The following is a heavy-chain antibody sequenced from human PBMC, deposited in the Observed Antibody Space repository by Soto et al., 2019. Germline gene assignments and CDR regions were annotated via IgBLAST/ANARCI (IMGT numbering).Heavy chain of an antibody. D-gene: IGHD6-13*01. V-gene: IGHV1-3*01. CDR2: INANNGNP. Sequence: QVLLVQSGAEVKKPGDSVQISCKASGSTFTTYDMHWVRQAPGQRLEWMGSINANNGNPKYSERLQGKATFTRDTSATTGYMDLSSLISEDTFVYYCVVSRGWWDLHSWGQGTLVTVSS. CDR3: VVSRGWWDLHS. CDR1: GSTFTTYD. J-gene: IGHJ4*02.